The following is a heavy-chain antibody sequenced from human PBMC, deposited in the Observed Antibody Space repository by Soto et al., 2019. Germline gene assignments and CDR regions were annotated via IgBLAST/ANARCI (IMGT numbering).Heavy chain of an antibody. CDR1: GGTFSSYA. Sequence: SVKVSCKASGGTFSSYAISWVRQAPGQGLEWMGGIIPIFGTANYAQKFQGRVTITADKSTSTAYMELSSLRSEDTAVYYCARDRPATGYYYDSSGYYYVSSWFDPWGQGTLVTVS. J-gene: IGHJ5*02. CDR2: IIPIFGTA. CDR3: ARDRPATGYYYDSSGYYYVSSWFDP. D-gene: IGHD3-22*01. V-gene: IGHV1-69*06.